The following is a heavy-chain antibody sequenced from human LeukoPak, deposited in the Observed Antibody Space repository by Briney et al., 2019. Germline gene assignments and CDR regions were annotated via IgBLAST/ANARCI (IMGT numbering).Heavy chain of an antibody. CDR1: GGSISSYY. CDR3: ARESVGATH. J-gene: IGHJ4*02. Sequence: SETLSLTCTVSGGSISSYYWSWIRQPPGKGLKWIGYIYYSGSTNYNPSLKSRVTISVDTSKNQFSLKLSSVTAADTAVYYCARESVGATHWGQGTLVTVSS. D-gene: IGHD1-26*01. V-gene: IGHV4-59*01. CDR2: IYYSGST.